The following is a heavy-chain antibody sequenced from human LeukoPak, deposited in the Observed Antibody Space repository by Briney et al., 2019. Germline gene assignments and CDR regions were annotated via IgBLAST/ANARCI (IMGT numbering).Heavy chain of an antibody. CDR2: IIPNFGTA. CDR3: AGVISVVVPAESDAFDI. D-gene: IGHD2-2*01. J-gene: IGHJ3*02. V-gene: IGHV1-69*01. CDR1: GGTFSSYA. Sequence: SSVKVSCKASGGTFSSYAISWVRQAPGQGLQWMGGIIPNFGTANYAQKFQGRVTITADESTSTAFMELSSLSSEDTAVYYCAGVISVVVPAESDAFDIWGQGTRVIVSS.